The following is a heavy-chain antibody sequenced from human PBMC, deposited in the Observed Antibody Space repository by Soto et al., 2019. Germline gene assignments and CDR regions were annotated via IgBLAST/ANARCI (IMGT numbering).Heavy chain of an antibody. CDR3: ARDTLGVLRSYYYYYMDV. J-gene: IGHJ6*03. D-gene: IGHD3-3*01. V-gene: IGHV3-21*01. CDR1: GFTFSSYS. Sequence: GGSLRLSCAASGFTFSSYSMNWVRQAPGKGLEWVSSISSSSSYIYYADSVKGRFTISRDNAKNSLYLQMNSLRAEDTAVYYCARDTLGVLRSYYYYYMDVWGKGTTVTVSS. CDR2: ISSSSSYI.